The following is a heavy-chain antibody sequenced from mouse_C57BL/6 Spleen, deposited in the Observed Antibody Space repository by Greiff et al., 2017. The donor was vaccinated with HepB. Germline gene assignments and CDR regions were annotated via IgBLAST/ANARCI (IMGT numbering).Heavy chain of an antibody. Sequence: VQLQQPGAELVMPGASVKLSCKASGYTFTSYWMHWVKQRPGQGLEWIGEIDPSDSYTNYNQKFKGKSTLTVDKSSSTAYMQLSSLTSEDSAVYYCALSCYGNLYAMDYWGQGTSVTVSS. V-gene: IGHV1-69*01. CDR2: IDPSDSYT. D-gene: IGHD2-10*01. CDR1: GYTFTSYW. J-gene: IGHJ4*01. CDR3: ALSCYGNLYAMDY.